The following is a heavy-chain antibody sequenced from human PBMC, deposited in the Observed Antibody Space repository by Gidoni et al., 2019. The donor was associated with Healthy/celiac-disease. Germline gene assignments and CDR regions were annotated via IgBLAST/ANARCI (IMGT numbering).Heavy chain of an antibody. CDR2: INPSGGST. CDR3: ARGAFGVGATHDAFDI. CDR1: GYTFTSYY. J-gene: IGHJ3*02. D-gene: IGHD1-26*01. V-gene: IGHV1-46*01. Sequence: QVQLVQSGAEVKKPGASVKVSCKASGYTFTSYYMHWVRQAPGQGLEWMGIINPSGGSTSYAQKFQGRVTMTRDTSTSTVYMELSSLRSEDTAVYYCARGAFGVGATHDAFDIWGQGTMVTVSS.